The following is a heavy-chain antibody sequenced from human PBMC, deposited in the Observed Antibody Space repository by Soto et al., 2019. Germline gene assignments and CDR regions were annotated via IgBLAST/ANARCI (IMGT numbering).Heavy chain of an antibody. Sequence: EVPLVESGGDLVQPGGFLRLSYATSGFTFSRYWMHWVRQVPGKGLVWVSRINSDGGSISYSDSVKGRFTISRDNAKTTLYLQMNSLRVEDTAVYYCARPTVDTITSIDYWGQGTLVTVSS. D-gene: IGHD3-3*01. CDR2: INSDGGSI. CDR1: GFTFSRYW. J-gene: IGHJ4*02. CDR3: ARPTVDTITSIDY. V-gene: IGHV3-74*01.